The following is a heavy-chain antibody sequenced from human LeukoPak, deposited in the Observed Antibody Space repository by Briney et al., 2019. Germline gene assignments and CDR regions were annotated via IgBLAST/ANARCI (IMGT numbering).Heavy chain of an antibody. CDR3: ARGTGSGTFDY. CDR2: INHSGST. Sequence: SETLSLTCAVYGGSFSGYYWSWIRQPPGKGLEWIGEINHSGSTNYNPSLKSRVTISVDTSKNQFSLKLSSVTAADTVVYYCARGTGSGTFDYWGQGTLVTVSS. D-gene: IGHD3-10*01. V-gene: IGHV4-34*01. J-gene: IGHJ4*02. CDR1: GGSFSGYY.